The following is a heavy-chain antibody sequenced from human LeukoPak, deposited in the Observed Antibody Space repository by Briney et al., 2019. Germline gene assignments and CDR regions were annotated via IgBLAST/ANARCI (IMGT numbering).Heavy chain of an antibody. D-gene: IGHD3-10*01. CDR1: GFTFSDYA. CDR3: ARVAMVRGLYGMDV. V-gene: IGHV3-48*03. CDR2: IGSSGNT. J-gene: IGHJ6*02. Sequence: GSLRLSCAASGFTFSDYAMNWVRLAPGKGLEWISYIGSSGNTYYADSLRGRFTISRDNAKNSLYLQMNSLRAEDTAVYYCARVAMVRGLYGMDVWGQGTTVTVSS.